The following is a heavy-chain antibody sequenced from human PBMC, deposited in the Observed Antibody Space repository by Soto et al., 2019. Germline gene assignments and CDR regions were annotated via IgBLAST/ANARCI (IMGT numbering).Heavy chain of an antibody. CDR3: AIDRRAVAGTEFDY. V-gene: IGHV1-69*13. CDR1: GGTFSSYA. D-gene: IGHD6-19*01. CDR2: IIPIFGTA. Sequence: ASVKVSCKASGGTFSSYAISWVRQAPGQGLEWMGGIIPIFGTANYAQKFQGRVTITADESTSTAYTELSSLRSEDTAVYYCAIDRRAVAGTEFDYWGQGTLGTVSS. J-gene: IGHJ4*02.